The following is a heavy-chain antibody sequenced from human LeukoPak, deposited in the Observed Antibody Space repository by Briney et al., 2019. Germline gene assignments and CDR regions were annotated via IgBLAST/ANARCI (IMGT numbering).Heavy chain of an antibody. CDR3: ARVFRVKHGEGLDY. D-gene: IGHD4-17*01. V-gene: IGHV3-7*01. CDR1: GFTFSSYW. J-gene: IGHJ4*02. Sequence: GGSLRLSCAASGFTFSSYWMSWVRQAPGKGLEWVANVKQDGSEKYYVDSVKGRFTISRDNAKNSLYLQMNSLRAEDTAVNYCARVFRVKHGEGLDYWGQGTLVTVSS. CDR2: VKQDGSEK.